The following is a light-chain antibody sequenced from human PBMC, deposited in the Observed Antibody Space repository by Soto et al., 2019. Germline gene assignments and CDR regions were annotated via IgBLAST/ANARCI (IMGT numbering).Light chain of an antibody. V-gene: IGKV3-15*01. Sequence: EIVMTQSPATLSVSPGERATLFCRASQSVGRTLAWYQQNPGQSPRLLVYGASTRANGTPARFSGSGSGTEFTLTISSLQSEDVAVYYCQQYNQWPPYTFGQGTKVEIK. CDR3: QQYNQWPPYT. CDR2: GAS. J-gene: IGKJ2*01. CDR1: QSVGRT.